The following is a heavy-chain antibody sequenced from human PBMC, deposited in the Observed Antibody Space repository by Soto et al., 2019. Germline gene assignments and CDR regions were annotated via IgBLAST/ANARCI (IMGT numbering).Heavy chain of an antibody. CDR1: GFTFSSYA. D-gene: IGHD3-10*01. CDR2: ISYDGSNK. CDR3: ARARTYYYGSGSPNF. Sequence: GGSLRLSCAASGFTFSSYAMHWVRQAPGKGLEWVAVISYDGSNKYYADSVKGRFTISRDNSKNTLYLQMNSLRAEDTAVYYCARARTYYYGSGSPNFWSQGTLVTVSS. V-gene: IGHV3-30-3*01. J-gene: IGHJ4*02.